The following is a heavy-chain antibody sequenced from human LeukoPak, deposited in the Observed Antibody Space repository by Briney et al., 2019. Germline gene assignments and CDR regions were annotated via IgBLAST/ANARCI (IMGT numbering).Heavy chain of an antibody. CDR3: ARDPNGDYVGAFDM. CDR2: ISGGGGST. J-gene: IGHJ3*02. Sequence: GGTLRLSCAASGFTFSSYGMSWVRQAPGKGLEWVSAISGGGGSTYYADSVKGRFTFSRDNSKNTLYLQMNSLRAEDTAVYYCARDPNGDYVGAFDMWGQGTMVTVSS. CDR1: GFTFSSYG. V-gene: IGHV3-23*01. D-gene: IGHD4-17*01.